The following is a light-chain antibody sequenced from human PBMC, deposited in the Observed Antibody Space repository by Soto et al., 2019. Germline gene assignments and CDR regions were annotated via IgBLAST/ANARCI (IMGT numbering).Light chain of an antibody. J-gene: IGKJ1*01. CDR1: QSLLHKNGNNY. CDR2: MGS. V-gene: IGKV2-28*01. CDR3: MQALQTPRT. Sequence: DIVMTQSPLSLAVTPGEAASISCRSSQSLLHKNGNNYFNWYLQKPGQSPQLLIYMGSNRASGVPDRFSGSGSATYFTLKISRVEAEDAGVYYCMQALQTPRTLGQGTKVEIK.